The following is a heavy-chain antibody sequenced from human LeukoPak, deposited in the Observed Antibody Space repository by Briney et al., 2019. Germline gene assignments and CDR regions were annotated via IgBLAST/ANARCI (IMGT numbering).Heavy chain of an antibody. CDR3: VTVADTGWFDR. J-gene: IGHJ5*02. V-gene: IGHV3-64D*09. Sequence: GGPLRLSCSASGLTFRNYAIHGVRQAPGKARDYVSDIITNGGTTYSAHSAKGSYPISPDNSTNTPYLHISTRRAEDTAVYYCVTVADTGWFDRWGQGTLVTVSS. CDR2: IITNGGTT. D-gene: IGHD6-19*01. CDR1: GLTFRNYA.